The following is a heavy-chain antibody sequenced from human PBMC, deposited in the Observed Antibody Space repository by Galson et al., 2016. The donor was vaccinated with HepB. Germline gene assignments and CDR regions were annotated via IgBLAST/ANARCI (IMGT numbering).Heavy chain of an antibody. J-gene: IGHJ4*02. CDR3: AKGQQLAYFGY. V-gene: IGHV3-33*06. CDR2: MWNDAKSK. Sequence: SLRFSCAASGFTFSLSGMHWVRQAPGKGLEWVAIMWNDAKSKYYADSVQGRFTISRDNSKNTLYLQMNSLRAEDTAVYYCAKGQQLAYFGYWGQGTLVTVSS. D-gene: IGHD6-13*01. CDR1: GFTFSLSG.